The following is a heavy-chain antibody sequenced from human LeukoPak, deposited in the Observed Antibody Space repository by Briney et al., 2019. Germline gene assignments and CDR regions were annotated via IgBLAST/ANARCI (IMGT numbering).Heavy chain of an antibody. J-gene: IGHJ4*02. CDR1: GGSISSGDYY. CDR3: ARVELWPYYDSSGYIDY. D-gene: IGHD3-22*01. V-gene: IGHV4-30-4*08. Sequence: SETLSLTCTVSGGSISSGDYYWSWIRQPAGKGLEWIGYVYYSGSTYYNPSLQSRVTISVDTSTNQFSLKLSSVTAADTAVYYCARVELWPYYDSSGYIDYWGQGTLVTVSS. CDR2: VYYSGST.